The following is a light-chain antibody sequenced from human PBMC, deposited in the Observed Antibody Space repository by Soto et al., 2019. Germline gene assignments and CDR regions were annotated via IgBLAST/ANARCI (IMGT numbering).Light chain of an antibody. Sequence: EIVLTQSPGTLSLSPGERATLSCRASQSVSITYLAWYQQKPGQAPRLLIYGASSRANGIPVRFSGSGSGTDFTLTISRLEPEDFAVYYCQQYGSSPLITFGQGTRLEIK. J-gene: IGKJ5*01. V-gene: IGKV3-20*01. CDR2: GAS. CDR1: QSVSITY. CDR3: QQYGSSPLIT.